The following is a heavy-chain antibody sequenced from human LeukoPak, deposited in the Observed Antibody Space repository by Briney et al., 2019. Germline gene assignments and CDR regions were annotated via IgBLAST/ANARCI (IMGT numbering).Heavy chain of an antibody. CDR1: GFTFSGFW. J-gene: IGHJ4*02. CDR3: ARGGLFAYYFDY. CDR2: ISFDGSDA. D-gene: IGHD3-10*02. Sequence: PGGSLRLSCAASGFTFSGFWMHWVRQAPGKGLVWVSCISFDGSDATYADSVKGRFTISRDNAKNTLHLQMDSLTVEDTAVYYCARGGLFAYYFDYWGQGTLVTVSS. V-gene: IGHV3-74*01.